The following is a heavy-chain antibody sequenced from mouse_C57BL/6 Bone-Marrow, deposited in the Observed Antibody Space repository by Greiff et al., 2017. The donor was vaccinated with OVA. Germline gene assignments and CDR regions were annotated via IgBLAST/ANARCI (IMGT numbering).Heavy chain of an antibody. J-gene: IGHJ3*01. Sequence: EVQRVESGGDLVKPGGSLKLSCAASGFTFSSYGMSWVRQTPDKRLGGVATISSGVSYTYYPDSVKGRFTISRDNAKNTLYLQMSSLKSEDTAMYYCARGYGSSPFAYWGQGTLVTVSA. D-gene: IGHD1-1*01. CDR2: ISSGVSYT. CDR3: ARGYGSSPFAY. V-gene: IGHV5-6*01. CDR1: GFTFSSYG.